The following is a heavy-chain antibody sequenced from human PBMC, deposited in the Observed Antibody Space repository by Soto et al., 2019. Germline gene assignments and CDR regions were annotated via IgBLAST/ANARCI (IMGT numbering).Heavy chain of an antibody. J-gene: IGHJ6*02. D-gene: IGHD6-13*01. V-gene: IGHV5-10-1*01. CDR2: IDPSDSYT. CDR1: GYSFTSYW. Sequence: GESLKISCKGSGYSFTSYWISWVRQMPGKGLEWMGRIDPSDSYTNYSPSFQGHVTISADKSISTAYLQWSSLKASDTAMYYCAGGGGSSSYFQAGYYGMDVWGQGTTVTVSS. CDR3: AGGGGSSSYFQAGYYGMDV.